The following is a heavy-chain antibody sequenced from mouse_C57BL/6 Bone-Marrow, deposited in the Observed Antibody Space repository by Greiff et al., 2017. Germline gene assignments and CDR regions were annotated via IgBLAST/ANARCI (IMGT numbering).Heavy chain of an antibody. J-gene: IGHJ2*01. CDR3: ARWRLESSSYYFDY. Sequence: QVQLKESGAELARPGASVKLSCKASGYTFTSYGISWVKQRTGQGLEWIGEIYPRSGNTYYNEKFKGKATLTADKSSSNSYMELRSLTSDDSAVYFCARWRLESSSYYFDYWGQGTTLTVSS. CDR1: GYTFTSYG. CDR2: IYPRSGNT. V-gene: IGHV1-81*01. D-gene: IGHD1-1*01.